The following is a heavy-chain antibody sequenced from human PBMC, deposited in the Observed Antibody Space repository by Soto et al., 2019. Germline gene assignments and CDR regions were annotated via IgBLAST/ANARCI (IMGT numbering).Heavy chain of an antibody. D-gene: IGHD3-22*01. CDR1: GGSISSGGYY. CDR2: IYYSGST. CDR3: ALRSMAVVPDY. J-gene: IGHJ4*02. V-gene: IGHV4-31*03. Sequence: PSETLSLTCTVSGGSISSGGYYWSWIRQHPGKGLEWIGYIYYSGSTYYNPSLKSRVTLSVDTSTNQCSLTLSSMTAADTAVYYCALRSMAVVPDYWGQGTLVTVSS.